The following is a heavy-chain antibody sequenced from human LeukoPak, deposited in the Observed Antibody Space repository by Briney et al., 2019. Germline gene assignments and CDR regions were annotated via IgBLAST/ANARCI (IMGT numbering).Heavy chain of an antibody. CDR3: ARHSSGWHLDF. J-gene: IGHJ4*02. D-gene: IGHD6-19*01. CDR2: IHYSGTT. V-gene: IGHV4-59*01. Sequence: PSGTLSLTCTVSGGSISDYYWSWIRRPPGKGLEWIGYIHYSGTTNCNPSLKSRVTMSVDTSKNQFSLKLNSVTAADTAVYYCARHSSGWHLDFWGQGTLVTVSS. CDR1: GGSISDYY.